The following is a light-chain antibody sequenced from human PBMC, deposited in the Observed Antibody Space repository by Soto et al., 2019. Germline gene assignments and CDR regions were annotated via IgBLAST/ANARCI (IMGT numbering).Light chain of an antibody. J-gene: IGKJ4*01. CDR3: QQYNKWPLT. Sequence: DIQMTQSPSSVSASVVDRVTITCRASQGISSWLAWYQQKPGKAPKLLIYAASSLQSGVPSRFSGSGSGTDFTLTNTTLQPEDLAVYYCQQYNKWPLTFGGGTKVEIK. V-gene: IGKV1-12*01. CDR2: AAS. CDR1: QGISSW.